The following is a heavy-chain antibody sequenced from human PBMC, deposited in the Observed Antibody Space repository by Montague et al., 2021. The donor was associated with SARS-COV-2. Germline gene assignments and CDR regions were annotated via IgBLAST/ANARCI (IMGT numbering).Heavy chain of an antibody. J-gene: IGHJ4*02. CDR1: GFTFGDYS. CDR3: ASRYDSISYYAYYFEH. Sequence: SLRLSCAASGFTFGDYSVNWVRQAPGKGLEWVSSISSSSSHIFYADSVKGRFTISGDNAKNSLFLQMDSLRADDTAVYYCASRYDSISYYAYYFEHWGQGTLVTVSS. V-gene: IGHV3-21*01. CDR2: ISSSSSHI. D-gene: IGHD3-22*01.